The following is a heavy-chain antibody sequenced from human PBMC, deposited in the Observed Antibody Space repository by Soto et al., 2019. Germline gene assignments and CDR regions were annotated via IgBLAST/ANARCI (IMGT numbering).Heavy chain of an antibody. Sequence: QVQLVQSGAEVKKPGASVKVSCKASGYTFTSYDINWVRQATGQGLEWMGWMNPNSGNTGYAQKFQGGVTMTRNTSISTAYMELSSLRSEDTAVYYCARLHCSGGSCYPYYFDYWGQGTLVTVSS. CDR1: GYTFTSYD. V-gene: IGHV1-8*01. CDR2: MNPNSGNT. D-gene: IGHD2-15*01. CDR3: ARLHCSGGSCYPYYFDY. J-gene: IGHJ4*02.